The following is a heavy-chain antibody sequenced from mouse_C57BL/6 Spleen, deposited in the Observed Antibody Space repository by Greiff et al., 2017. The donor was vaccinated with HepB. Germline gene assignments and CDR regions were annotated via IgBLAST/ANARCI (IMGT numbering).Heavy chain of an antibody. CDR3: ARDQYDYDGMDY. V-gene: IGHV7-1*01. CDR1: GFTFSDFY. J-gene: IGHJ4*01. CDR2: SRNKANDYTT. Sequence: EVMLVESGGGLVQSGRSLRLSCATSGFTFSDFYMEWVRQAPGKGLEWIAASRNKANDYTTEYSASVKGRFIVSRDTSQSILYLQMNALRAEDTAIYYCARDQYDYDGMDYWGQGTSVTVSS.